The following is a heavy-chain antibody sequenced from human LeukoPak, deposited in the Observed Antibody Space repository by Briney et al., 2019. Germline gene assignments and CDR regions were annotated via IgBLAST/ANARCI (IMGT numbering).Heavy chain of an antibody. V-gene: IGHV4-4*02. D-gene: IGHD3-10*01. CDR3: ARGNLYYYGSGSFYYFDY. Sequence: PSETLSLTCAVSAGSISSSNWWSWVRQPPGKGLEWIGEIYHSGSTNYNPSLKSRVTISVDKSKNQFSLKLSSVTVADTAVYYCARGNLYYYGSGSFYYFDYWGQGTLVTVSS. CDR1: AGSISSSNW. J-gene: IGHJ4*02. CDR2: IYHSGST.